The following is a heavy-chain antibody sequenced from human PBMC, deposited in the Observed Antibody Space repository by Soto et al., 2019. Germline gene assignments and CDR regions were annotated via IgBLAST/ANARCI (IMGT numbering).Heavy chain of an antibody. Sequence: GASVKVSCKASGGTFSSYTISWVRQAPGQGLEWMGGIIPILGITNYAQKFQGRVTITADKSTSTAYMELSSLRSEDTAVYYCAVSYSPRGYLTFFDFWGQGTLVTVSS. D-gene: IGHD2-15*01. V-gene: IGHV1-69*10. CDR2: IIPILGIT. CDR1: GGTFSSYT. J-gene: IGHJ5*01. CDR3: AVSYSPRGYLTFFDF.